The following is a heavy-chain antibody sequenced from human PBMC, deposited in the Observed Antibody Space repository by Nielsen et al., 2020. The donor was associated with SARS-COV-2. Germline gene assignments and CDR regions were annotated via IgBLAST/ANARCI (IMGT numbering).Heavy chain of an antibody. J-gene: IGHJ6*02. CDR3: ARQLIGHGDYLMDV. D-gene: IGHD4-17*01. V-gene: IGHV4-39*01. CDR2: IYYSGST. CDR1: GGSISSSSYY. Sequence: SETLSLTCTVSGGSISSSSYYWGWIRQPPGKGLEWIGSIYYSGSTYYNPSLKSRVTISVDTSKNQFSLKLGSVTAADTAVYYCARQLIGHGDYLMDVWGQGTTVTVSS.